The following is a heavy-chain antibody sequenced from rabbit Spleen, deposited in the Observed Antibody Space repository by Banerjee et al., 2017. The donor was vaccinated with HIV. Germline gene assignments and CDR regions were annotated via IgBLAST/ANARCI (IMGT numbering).Heavy chain of an antibody. CDR3: ARDAGVYDYIDVYFNL. CDR2: INAVTGRP. V-gene: IGHV1S45*01. J-gene: IGHJ4*01. D-gene: IGHD6-1*01. CDR1: GFSFSSIYW. Sequence: QEQLVESGGGLVQPEGSLTLTCKASGFSFSSIYWICWVRQAPGKGLEWIACINAVTGRPVYANWAKGRFTISKSSSTTVTLQMTSLTAADTATYFCARDAGVYDYIDVYFNLWGQGTLVTVS.